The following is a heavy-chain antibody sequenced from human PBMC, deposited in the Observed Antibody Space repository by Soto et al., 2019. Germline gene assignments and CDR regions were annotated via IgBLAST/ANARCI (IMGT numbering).Heavy chain of an antibody. V-gene: IGHV3-23*01. CDR2: ISGSGGST. J-gene: IGHJ5*02. CDR1: GFTFSSYA. Sequence: EVQLLESGGGLVQPGGSLRLSCAASGFTFSSYAMSWVRQAPGKGLEWVSAISGSGGSTYYADSVKGRFTISRDNSKNTLYLQMNSLRAEDTAVYYCAKGGIGITIFGVASNWFDPWGQGTLVTVSS. D-gene: IGHD3-3*01. CDR3: AKGGIGITIFGVASNWFDP.